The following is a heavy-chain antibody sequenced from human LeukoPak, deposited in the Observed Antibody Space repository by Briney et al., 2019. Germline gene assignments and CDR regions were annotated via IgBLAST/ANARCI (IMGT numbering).Heavy chain of an antibody. CDR3: ARLAGNYGDYVKWDY. Sequence: SETLSLTCAVYGGSFSGYYWSWIRQPPGKGLEWIGEINHSGSTNYNPSLKSRVTISVDTSKNQFSLKLSSVTAADTAVYYCARLAGNYGDYVKWDYWGQGTLVTVSS. J-gene: IGHJ4*02. CDR1: GGSFSGYY. D-gene: IGHD4-17*01. V-gene: IGHV4-34*01. CDR2: INHSGST.